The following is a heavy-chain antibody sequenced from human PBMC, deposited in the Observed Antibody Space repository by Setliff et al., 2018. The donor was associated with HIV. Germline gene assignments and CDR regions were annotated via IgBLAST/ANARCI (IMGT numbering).Heavy chain of an antibody. D-gene: IGHD6-19*01. V-gene: IGHV4-39*07. CDR2: MSHSGST. J-gene: IGHJ4*02. CDR3: ARDQRTAVAGTYY. Sequence: PSETLSLTCSVSGGSISSGTYYWGWIRQPPGKGLEWIGSMSHSGSTLYNPSLKSRVTISVDTSNNHFSLKLTSVTAADTAVYYCARDQRTAVAGTYYWGQGTLVTVSS. CDR1: GGSISSGTYY.